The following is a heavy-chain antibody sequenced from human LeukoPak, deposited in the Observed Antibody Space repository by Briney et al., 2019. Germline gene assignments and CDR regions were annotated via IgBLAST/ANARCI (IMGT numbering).Heavy chain of an antibody. D-gene: IGHD3-16*02. J-gene: IGHJ6*04. V-gene: IGHV4-34*01. CDR3: ARHGCYDYVWGSYRLNLGMDV. Sequence: WIRQPPGKGLEWIGEINHSGSTNYNPSLKSRVTISVDTSKNQFSLKLSSVTAADTAVYYCARHGCYDYVWGSYRLNLGMDVWGKGTTVTISS. CDR2: INHSGST.